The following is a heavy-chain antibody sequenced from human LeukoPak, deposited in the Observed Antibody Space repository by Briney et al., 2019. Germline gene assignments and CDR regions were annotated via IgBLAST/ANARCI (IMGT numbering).Heavy chain of an antibody. CDR3: ARSMGRTPYCNGPLDF. V-gene: IGHV3-48*01. CDR1: GFTFSSYS. D-gene: IGHD2-15*01. J-gene: IGHJ4*02. CDR2: ITTRSTII. Sequence: PGGSLRPSCAASGFTFSSYSMNWVRQAPGKGMEWVSYITTRSTIIYYADSVKGRFTIARDNAKNSLYMQKIELRGQKSAVYYCARSMGRTPYCNGPLDFWGQGTLVTVSS.